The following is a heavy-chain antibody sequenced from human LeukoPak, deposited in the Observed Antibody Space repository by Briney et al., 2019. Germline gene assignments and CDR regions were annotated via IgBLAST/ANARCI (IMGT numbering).Heavy chain of an antibody. V-gene: IGHV1-18*01. J-gene: IGHJ5*02. CDR2: ISAYNGNT. CDR3: ARDPYTYYDILTGPNWFDP. Sequence: ASVKVSCKASGYTFTSYDINWVRQATGQGLEWMGWISAYNGNTNYAQKLQGRVTMTTDTSTSTAYMELRSLRSDDTAVYYCARDPYTYYDILTGPNWFDPWGQGTLVTVSS. D-gene: IGHD3-9*01. CDR1: GYTFTSYD.